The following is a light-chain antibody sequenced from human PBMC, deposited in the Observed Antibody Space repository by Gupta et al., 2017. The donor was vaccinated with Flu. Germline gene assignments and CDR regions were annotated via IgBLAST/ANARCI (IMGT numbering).Light chain of an antibody. J-gene: IGKJ1*01. CDR2: WAS. CDR1: QSVLYSPNNKNY. V-gene: IGKV4-1*01. CDR3: QQYYDTPWT. Sequence: DIVMTQSPDSLAVSMGERATINCKSSQSVLYSPNNKNYLAWYQQKPGQPPKLLIYWASTRESGVPDRFSGSGSGTDFTLTISTLQAEDVAVYYCQQYYDTPWTFGQGTKVEIK.